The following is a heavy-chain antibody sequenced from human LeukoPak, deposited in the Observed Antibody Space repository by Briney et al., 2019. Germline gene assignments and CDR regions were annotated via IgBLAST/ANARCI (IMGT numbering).Heavy chain of an antibody. J-gene: IGHJ4*02. Sequence: GSLRLSCAASGFTFSSYGMSWIRQPPGKGLEWIGEINHSGSTNYNPSLKSRVTISVDTSKNQFSLKLSSVTAADTAVYYCASTDYYDFYFDYWAQGTLVTVSS. CDR2: INHSGST. D-gene: IGHD3-22*01. CDR1: GFTFSSYG. V-gene: IGHV4-34*01. CDR3: ASTDYYDFYFDY.